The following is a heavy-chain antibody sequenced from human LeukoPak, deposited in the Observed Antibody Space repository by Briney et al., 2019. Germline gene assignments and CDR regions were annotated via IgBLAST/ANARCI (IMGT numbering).Heavy chain of an antibody. CDR1: GGSISSYY. CDR3: ARDSSDGNYFDY. Sequence: SETLSLTCTVSGGSISSYYWSGIRQPPGKGLEWIGYIYNSGSTNYNPSLKSRVTISVDTSKNQFSLKLSSVTAADTAMYYCARDSSDGNYFDYWGQGTLVTVSS. J-gene: IGHJ4*02. CDR2: IYNSGST. V-gene: IGHV4-59*01.